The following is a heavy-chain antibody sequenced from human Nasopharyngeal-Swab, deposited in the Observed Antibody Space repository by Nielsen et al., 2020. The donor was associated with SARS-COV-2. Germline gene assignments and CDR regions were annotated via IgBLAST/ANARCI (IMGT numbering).Heavy chain of an antibody. J-gene: IGHJ4*02. CDR2: INPNSGGT. D-gene: IGHD2-15*01. CDR1: GYTFTGYY. Sequence: ASVKVSCKASGYTFTGYYMHWVRQAPGQGLEWTGRINPNSGGTNYAQKFQGRVTMTRDTSISTAYMELSSLRSEDTAVYYCARDHLGRYCSGGSCYSNYWGQGTLVTVSS. CDR3: ARDHLGRYCSGGSCYSNY. V-gene: IGHV1-2*06.